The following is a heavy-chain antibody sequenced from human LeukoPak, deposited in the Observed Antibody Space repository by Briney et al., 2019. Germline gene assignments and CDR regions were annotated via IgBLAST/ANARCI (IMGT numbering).Heavy chain of an antibody. CDR1: GFTVSNNY. J-gene: IGHJ4*02. D-gene: IGHD6-6*01. CDR2: ISGSGGST. Sequence: GGSLRLSCAASGFTVSNNYMGWVRQAPAKGLKWVSAISGSGGSTYYADSVKGRFTISRDNSKDTLYLQMNSLRAEDTAVYYCAKVCGSSPVGFDYWGQGTLVTVSS. V-gene: IGHV3-23*01. CDR3: AKVCGSSPVGFDY.